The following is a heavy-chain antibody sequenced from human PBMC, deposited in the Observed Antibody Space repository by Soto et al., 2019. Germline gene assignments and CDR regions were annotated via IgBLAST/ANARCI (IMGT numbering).Heavy chain of an antibody. V-gene: IGHV1-18*01. Sequence: QGQLLQSGDEVKTPGASVRVSCRASGYPFTSYGISWVRQAPGQGLEWVAWISAYNGKRDTAQKFQDRVTMTLDTSTDTAPMDLGDLTSADTAVYYCARGRIVASIHDAFEIWGQGTKVTVSS. CDR1: GYPFTSYG. CDR2: ISAYNGKR. D-gene: IGHD5-12*01. CDR3: ARGRIVASIHDAFEI. J-gene: IGHJ3*02.